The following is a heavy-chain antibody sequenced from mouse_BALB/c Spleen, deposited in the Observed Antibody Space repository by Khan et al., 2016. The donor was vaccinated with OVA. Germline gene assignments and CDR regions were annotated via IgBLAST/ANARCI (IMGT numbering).Heavy chain of an antibody. CDR2: IWGGGGT. D-gene: IGHD2-14*01. CDR1: GFSLSRYI. CDR3: ARGYYRYDGYYAMDY. Sequence: QVHVKQSGPGLVAPSQSLSITCTVSGFSLSRYIINWVRQPPGKGLEWLGMIWGGGGTDYNSTLKSRLSISKDNSKSQVFLKMNSLQTDDTAMYYCARGYYRYDGYYAMDYWGQGTSVTVSS. V-gene: IGHV2-6-4*01. J-gene: IGHJ4*01.